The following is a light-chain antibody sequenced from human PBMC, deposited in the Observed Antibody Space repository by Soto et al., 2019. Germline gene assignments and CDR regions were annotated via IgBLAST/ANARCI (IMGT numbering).Light chain of an antibody. CDR1: PGISNF. CDR2: DAI. Sequence: DIQMTQSPSSLSASVGDRVTITCRASPGISNFLAWYQQKPGKVPKLLISDAITLQSGVPSRFSGSGFGTDFTLTISSLQSEDFAVYYCQQYNNWPAWTFGQGTKVEIK. V-gene: IGKV1-27*01. CDR3: QQYNNWPAWT. J-gene: IGKJ1*01.